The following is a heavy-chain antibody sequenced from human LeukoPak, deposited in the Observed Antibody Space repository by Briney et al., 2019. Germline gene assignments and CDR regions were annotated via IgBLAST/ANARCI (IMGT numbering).Heavy chain of an antibody. J-gene: IGHJ1*01. CDR2: INSGGGTT. Sequence: GGSLRLSCAASGFTLSSSTMSWLRQAPGKGLEWVSAINSGGGTTSAESVKGRFTISRDDSKNTLYLQMNSLRAEDTAVYYCARYYYDSSGYFQHWGQGTLVTVSS. V-gene: IGHV3-23*01. CDR1: GFTLSSST. CDR3: ARYYYDSSGYFQH. D-gene: IGHD3-22*01.